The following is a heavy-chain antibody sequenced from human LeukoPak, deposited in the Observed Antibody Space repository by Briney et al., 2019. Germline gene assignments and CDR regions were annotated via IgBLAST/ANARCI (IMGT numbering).Heavy chain of an antibody. V-gene: IGHV3-53*01. D-gene: IGHD2-21*01. CDR3: ARAVPPVMTFDY. J-gene: IGHJ4*02. CDR1: GFTVSSNY. Sequence: GGSLRLSCAASGFTVSSNYMSCVRQAPGKGLEWVSVIYSGGRTYYADSVKGRFTISIDNSKNTLYLQMNSLRAEDTAVYYCARAVPPVMTFDYWGQGTLVTVSS. CDR2: IYSGGRT.